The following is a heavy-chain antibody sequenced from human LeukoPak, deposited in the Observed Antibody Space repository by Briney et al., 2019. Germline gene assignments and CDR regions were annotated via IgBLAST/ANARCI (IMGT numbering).Heavy chain of an antibody. CDR2: IYSGGST. V-gene: IGHV3-66*01. CDR3: ARVDYGDYPSAP. Sequence: AGGSLRLSCAASGFTVSSNYMSWVRQAPGKGLEWVSVIYSGGSTYYADSVKGRFTISRDNSKNTLYLQMNSLRAEDTAVYYCARVDYGDYPSAPGGQGTLVTVSS. J-gene: IGHJ5*02. D-gene: IGHD4-17*01. CDR1: GFTVSSNY.